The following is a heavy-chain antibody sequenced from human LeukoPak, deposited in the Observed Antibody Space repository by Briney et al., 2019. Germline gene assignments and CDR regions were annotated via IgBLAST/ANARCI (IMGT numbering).Heavy chain of an antibody. V-gene: IGHV3-74*03. J-gene: IGHJ4*02. CDR1: GFIFSNHW. D-gene: IGHD6-19*01. CDR3: ARVNHLIVSGGTPLLDY. Sequence: GGSLRLSCEGSGFIFSNHWVHWVRQDPGKGLMWLSRISGDGSDTTYVDSVKGRFTISRDNAKNTVYLQMNSLRAEDTGVYYCARVNHLIVSGGTPLLDYWGRGTLVTVSS. CDR2: ISGDGSDT.